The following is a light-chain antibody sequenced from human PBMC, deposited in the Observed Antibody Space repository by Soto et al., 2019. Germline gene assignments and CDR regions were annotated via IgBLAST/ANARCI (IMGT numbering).Light chain of an antibody. J-gene: IGKJ1*01. CDR1: QSISSW. CDR3: QQYNSYSWT. V-gene: IGKV1-5*03. Sequence: DIQMTQSPSTLSASVGDRVTITCRASQSISSWLAWYQQKPGKAPKLLIYKASSLESGVPSRFSGSGSGTELTLIISSLQPDDLATYYCQQYNSYSWTFGQGTKVEIK. CDR2: KAS.